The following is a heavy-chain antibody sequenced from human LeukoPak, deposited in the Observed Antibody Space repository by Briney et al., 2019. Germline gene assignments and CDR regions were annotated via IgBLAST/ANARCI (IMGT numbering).Heavy chain of an antibody. J-gene: IGHJ4*02. Sequence: PSETLSLTCTVSGGSINSSSYSWGWIRQPPGTGLEWIGTIYYSGSTYYNPSLKSRVTISVDTSQNLFSLKLSSVTAADTAVYYCAKRYYYDNSGYFDSWGQGTLVTVSS. D-gene: IGHD3-22*01. V-gene: IGHV4-39*01. CDR1: GGSINSSSYS. CDR3: AKRYYYDNSGYFDS. CDR2: IYYSGST.